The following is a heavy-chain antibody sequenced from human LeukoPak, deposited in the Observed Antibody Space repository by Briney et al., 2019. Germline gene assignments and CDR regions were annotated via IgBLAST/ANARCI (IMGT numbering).Heavy chain of an antibody. D-gene: IGHD4-17*01. J-gene: IGHJ4*02. V-gene: IGHV5-51*01. CDR3: ARHYPGGDYFIDS. Sequence: GESLKISCKGSGYSFTSYWIGWVRQMPGKGLEWVGVIYRDDSDTRYSPAFQDQVTISADKSISTAYLQWSSLKASDPAMYYCARHYPGGDYFIDSWGQGTLVTVSS. CDR1: GYSFTSYW. CDR2: IYRDDSDT.